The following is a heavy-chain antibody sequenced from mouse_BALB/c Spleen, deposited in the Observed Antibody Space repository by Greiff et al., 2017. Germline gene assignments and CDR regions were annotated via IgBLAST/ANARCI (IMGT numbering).Heavy chain of an antibody. CDR3: ARNYGFYYYAMDY. CDR1: GYSITSDYA. V-gene: IGHV3-2*02. D-gene: IGHD1-2*01. Sequence: EVHLVESGPGLVKPSQSLSLTCTVTGYSITSDYAWNWIRQFPGNKLEWMGYISYSGSTSYNPSLKSRISITRDTSKNQFFLQLNSVTTEDTATYYCARNYGFYYYAMDYWGQGTSVTVSS. CDR2: ISYSGST. J-gene: IGHJ4*01.